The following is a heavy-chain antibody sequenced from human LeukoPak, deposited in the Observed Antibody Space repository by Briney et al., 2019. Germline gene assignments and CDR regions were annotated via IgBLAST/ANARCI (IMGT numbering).Heavy chain of an antibody. CDR2: ISSSGSTI. D-gene: IGHD3-10*01. V-gene: IGHV3-48*03. CDR3: MTYYYGSGSGGAWFDP. Sequence: PGGSLRLSCAASGFTFSSYEMNWVRQAPGKGLEWVSYISSSGSTIYYADSVKGPFTISRDNAKNSLYLQMNSLRAEDTAVYYCMTYYYGSGSGGAWFDPWGQGTLVTVSS. J-gene: IGHJ5*02. CDR1: GFTFSSYE.